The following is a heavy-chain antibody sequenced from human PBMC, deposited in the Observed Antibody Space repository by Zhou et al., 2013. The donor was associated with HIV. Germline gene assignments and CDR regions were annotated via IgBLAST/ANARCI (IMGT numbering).Heavy chain of an antibody. CDR2: INPGPGST. J-gene: IGHJ3*02. D-gene: IGHD3-22*01. CDR1: GYSFTIYY. Sequence: QGLLVQSGAEVKKPGASVKLSCKASGYSFTIYYMHWVRQAPGQGLEWMGIINPGPGSTLYAQKFQDRVTVTRDTATSTVYVELSSLSSDDTAVYYCARGRYYQDGTTYPATFDIWGQGTVVTVSS. V-gene: IGHV1-46*01. CDR3: ARGRYYQDGTTYPATFDI.